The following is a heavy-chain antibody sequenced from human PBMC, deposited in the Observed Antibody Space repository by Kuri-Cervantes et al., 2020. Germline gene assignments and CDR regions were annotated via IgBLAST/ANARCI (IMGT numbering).Heavy chain of an antibody. D-gene: IGHD6-13*01. J-gene: IGHJ4*02. CDR1: GFTFKNKW. V-gene: IGHV3-21*01. CDR3: ARDADSSSSVFDY. CDR2: ISSSSSYI. Sequence: LSLTCAASGFTFKNKWMNWVRQAPGKGLEWVSSISSSSSYIYYADSVKGRFTISRDNAKNSLYLQMNSLRAEDTAVYYCARDADSSSSVFDYWGQGTLVTVSS.